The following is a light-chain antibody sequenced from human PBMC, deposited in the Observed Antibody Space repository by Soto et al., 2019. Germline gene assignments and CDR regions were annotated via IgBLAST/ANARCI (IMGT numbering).Light chain of an antibody. Sequence: EIVVTQSPGTPSLSPGERATLSCRASQSVGSNLAWFQQKRGQAPRLLIYGSSTRATGVPDRFSGSGSGTDFTLTISRLEPEDFAVYYCQQYGSSPITFGQGTRLETK. CDR1: QSVGSN. V-gene: IGKV3-20*01. J-gene: IGKJ5*01. CDR2: GSS. CDR3: QQYGSSPIT.